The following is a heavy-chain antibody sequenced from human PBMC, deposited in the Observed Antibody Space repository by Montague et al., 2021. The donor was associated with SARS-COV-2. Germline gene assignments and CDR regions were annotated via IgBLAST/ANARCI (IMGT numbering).Heavy chain of an antibody. CDR3: ARVRAVPAAMRIFSLGRSYDGMDA. D-gene: IGHD2-2*01. Sequence: SETLSLTCAVYGGSFSGYYWSWSRQPPGKGLEWIGEINHSGSTNYNPSLKSRVTISVDTSKNQFSLKLSSVTAADTAVYYCARVRAVPAAMRIFSLGRSYDGMDAWGQGTRVT. CDR2: INHSGST. J-gene: IGHJ6*02. CDR1: GGSFSGYY. V-gene: IGHV4-34*01.